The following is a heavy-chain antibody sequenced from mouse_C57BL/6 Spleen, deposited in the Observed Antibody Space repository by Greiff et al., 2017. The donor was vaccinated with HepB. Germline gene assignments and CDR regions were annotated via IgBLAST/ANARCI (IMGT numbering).Heavy chain of an antibody. J-gene: IGHJ2*01. V-gene: IGHV1-15*01. CDR2: IDPETGGT. Sequence: QVQLQQSGAELVRPGASVTLSCKASGYTFTDYEMHWVKQTPVHGLEWIGAIDPETGGTAYNQKFKGKAILTADKSSSTAYMELRSLTSEDSAVYYCTRGDDYDPYYFDYWGQGTTLTVSS. D-gene: IGHD2-4*01. CDR3: TRGDDYDPYYFDY. CDR1: GYTFTDYE.